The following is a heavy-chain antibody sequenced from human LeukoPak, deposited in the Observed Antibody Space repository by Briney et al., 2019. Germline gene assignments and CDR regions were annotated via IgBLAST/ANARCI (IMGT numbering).Heavy chain of an antibody. V-gene: IGHV3-49*04. CDR3: TTARYGDAYFDY. J-gene: IGHJ4*02. CDR2: IRSKAYGGTT. D-gene: IGHD4-17*01. CDR1: GFTFGDHA. Sequence: GGSLRLSCTASGFTFGDHAMSWVRQAPGKGLEWVGFIRSKAYGGTTEYAASVKGRFTISRDDSKSIAYLQMNSLKTEDTAVYYCTTARYGDAYFDYWGQGTLVTVSS.